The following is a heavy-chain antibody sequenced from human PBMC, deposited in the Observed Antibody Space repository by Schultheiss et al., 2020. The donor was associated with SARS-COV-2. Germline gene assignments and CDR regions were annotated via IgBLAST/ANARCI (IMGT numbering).Heavy chain of an antibody. D-gene: IGHD3-22*01. CDR3: ARLDYYDSSGYYPNYYGMDV. CDR2: IYYSGST. J-gene: IGHJ6*02. V-gene: IGHV4-59*01. Sequence: SETLSLTCTVSGGSISSYYWSWIRQPPGKGLEWIGYIYYSGSTIYYPSLKSRVTISVDTSKNQFSLKLSSVTAADTAVYYCARLDYYDSSGYYPNYYGMDVWGQGTTVTVSS. CDR1: GGSISSYY.